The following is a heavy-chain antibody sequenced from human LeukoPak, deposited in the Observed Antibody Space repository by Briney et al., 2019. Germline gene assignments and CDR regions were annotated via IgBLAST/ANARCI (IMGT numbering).Heavy chain of an antibody. Sequence: APVKVSCKASGGTFSSYAISWVRQAPGQGLEWMGGIIPIFGTANYAQKFQGRVTITTDESTSTAYMELSSLRSEDTAVYYCARGGSSYNDEHEEFDYWGQGTVVTVSS. CDR3: ARGGSSYNDEHEEFDY. CDR2: IIPIFGTA. J-gene: IGHJ4*02. CDR1: GGTFSSYA. D-gene: IGHD3-22*01. V-gene: IGHV1-69*05.